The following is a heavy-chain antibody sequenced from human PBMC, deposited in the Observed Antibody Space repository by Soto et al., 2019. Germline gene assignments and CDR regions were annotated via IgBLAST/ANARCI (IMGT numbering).Heavy chain of an antibody. CDR3: AATSPSLRFLEWLDH. V-gene: IGHV1-58*01. D-gene: IGHD3-3*01. CDR1: GFTFTSSA. CDR2: IVVGSGNT. J-gene: IGHJ5*02. Sequence: SVKVSCKASGFTFTSSAVQWVRQARGQRLEWIGWIVVGSGNTNYAQKFQERVTITRDMSTSTAYMELSSLRSEDTAVYYCAATSPSLRFLEWLDHWGQGTLVTVSS.